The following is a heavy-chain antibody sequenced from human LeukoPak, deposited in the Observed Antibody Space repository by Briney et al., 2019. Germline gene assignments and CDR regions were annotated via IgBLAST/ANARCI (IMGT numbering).Heavy chain of an antibody. CDR3: ARDTNYYFDY. CDR2: INPNSGGT. CDR1: GYTFTGYY. V-gene: IGHV1-2*02. J-gene: IGHJ4*02. D-gene: IGHD1-1*01. Sequence: ASVKVSCKASGYTFTGYYIHWVRQAPGQGLEWMGWINPNSGGTNYAQKFQGRVTMTRGTSISTAYMELSRLRSDDTAVYYCARDTNYYFDYWGQGTLVTVSS.